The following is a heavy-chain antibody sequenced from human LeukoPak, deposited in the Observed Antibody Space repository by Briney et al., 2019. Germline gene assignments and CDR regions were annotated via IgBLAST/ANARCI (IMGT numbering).Heavy chain of an antibody. CDR1: GFTFSSYA. CDR2: ISSNGGST. Sequence: GGSLRLSCAASGFTFSSYAMHWVRQAPGKGLEYVSAISSNGGSTYSANSVKGRFIISRDNSKNTLYLQMGSLRAEDMAVYYCARVGYYSGYYGMGVWGQGTTVTVSS. J-gene: IGHJ6*02. CDR3: ARVGYYSGYYGMGV. D-gene: IGHD3-3*01. V-gene: IGHV3-64*01.